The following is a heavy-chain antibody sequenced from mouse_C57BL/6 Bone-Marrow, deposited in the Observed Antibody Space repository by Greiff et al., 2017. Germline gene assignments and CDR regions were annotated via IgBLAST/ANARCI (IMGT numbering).Heavy chain of an antibody. CDR3: TRVYYYGSSYYFDY. Sequence: LVESGEGLVKPGGSLKLSCAASGFTFSSYALSWVRQTPEKRLEWVAYISSGGDYIYYAATVKGRFTISRDNARNTLYLQMSSLKSEDTAMYYCTRVYYYGSSYYFDYWGQGTTLTVSS. CDR2: ISSGGDYI. D-gene: IGHD1-1*01. J-gene: IGHJ2*01. CDR1: GFTFSSYA. V-gene: IGHV5-9-1*02.